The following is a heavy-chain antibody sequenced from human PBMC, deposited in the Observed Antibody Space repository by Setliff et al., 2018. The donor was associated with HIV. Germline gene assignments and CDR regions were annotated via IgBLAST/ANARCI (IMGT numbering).Heavy chain of an antibody. CDR3: TKDHLSGWASDC. J-gene: IGHJ4*02. V-gene: IGHV3-30*02. Sequence: GGSLRLSCAASGFSFSTYGMHWVRQAPGKGLEWVAVIWFDGSIKYYADSVKGRFTISRDNSKNTLYLQMNSLRADDTAVYYCTKDHLSGWASDCWGQGTLVTVSS. D-gene: IGHD6-19*01. CDR1: GFSFSTYG. CDR2: IWFDGSIK.